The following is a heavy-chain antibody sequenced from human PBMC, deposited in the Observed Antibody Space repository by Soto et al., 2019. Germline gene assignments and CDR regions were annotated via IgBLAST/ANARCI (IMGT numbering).Heavy chain of an antibody. CDR1: GFTFSGSA. CDR3: SRQASDFWSGKPQYYMDV. CDR2: IRSKPNNYAT. D-gene: IGHD3-3*01. J-gene: IGHJ6*03. Sequence: EVQLVESGGGLVQPGGSLKLSCAASGFTFSGSAMHWVRQASGKGLEWVGRIRSKPNNYATAYGASVKGRFTISRDDSKNTAYLQMNGLNTEDTAVDYCSRQASDFWSGKPQYYMDVWGKGTTVTVSS. V-gene: IGHV3-73*01.